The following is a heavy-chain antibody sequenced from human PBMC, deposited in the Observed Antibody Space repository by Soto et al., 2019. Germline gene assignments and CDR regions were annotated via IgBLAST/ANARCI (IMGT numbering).Heavy chain of an antibody. CDR1: GYSFTSYW. CDR3: ARLSGCSSTSCYTHMDV. V-gene: IGHV5-51*01. CDR2: IYPGGSDT. J-gene: IGHJ6*02. D-gene: IGHD2-2*02. Sequence: PGESLKISCKGSGYSFTSYWIGWVRQMPGKGLEWMGIIYPGGSDTRYSPSFQGQVTISADKSISTAYLQWSSLKASDTAMYYCARLSGCSSTSCYTHMDVWGHGTTVTVSS.